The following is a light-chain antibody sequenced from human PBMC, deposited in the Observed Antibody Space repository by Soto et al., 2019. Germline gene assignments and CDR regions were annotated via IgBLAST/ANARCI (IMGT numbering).Light chain of an antibody. V-gene: IGLV4-69*01. Sequence: QLVLTQSPSASASLGASVKLTCTLSSGHSSYAIAWHQQQPEKGPRYLMKVNSDGTHTKGDGIPDRFSGSSFGAERYLTISRLKSEDEADYYCQTWGTGYWVFGGGTKVTVL. CDR1: SGHSSYA. CDR2: VNSDGTH. J-gene: IGLJ3*02. CDR3: QTWGTGYWV.